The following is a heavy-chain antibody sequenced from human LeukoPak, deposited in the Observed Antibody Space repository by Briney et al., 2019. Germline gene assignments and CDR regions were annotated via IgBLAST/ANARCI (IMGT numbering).Heavy chain of an antibody. Sequence: GGSLRLSCAASGFTFSNTWMNWVRQAPGKGLEWVGRIQSKTDGGTTEYAAPVKGRFTITRDDSKTTLYLQMNSLKTEDTAVYYCATLTVRGVINIWGQGTLVTVSS. CDR1: GFTFSNTW. D-gene: IGHD3-10*01. CDR3: ATLTVRGVINI. V-gene: IGHV3-15*01. CDR2: IQSKTDGGTT. J-gene: IGHJ4*02.